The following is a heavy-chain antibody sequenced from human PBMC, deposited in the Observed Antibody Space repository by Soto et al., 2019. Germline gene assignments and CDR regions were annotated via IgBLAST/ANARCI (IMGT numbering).Heavy chain of an antibody. CDR1: GYTFTSYA. J-gene: IGHJ4*02. Sequence: ASVKVSCKASGYTFTSYAMHWVRQAPGQRLEWMGWINAGNGNTKYSQKFQGRVTMTTDTSTSTAYMEVRSLRFDDTAVYYCARGGTPLDYWGQGTLVTVSS. D-gene: IGHD3-16*01. V-gene: IGHV1-3*01. CDR2: INAGNGNT. CDR3: ARGGTPLDY.